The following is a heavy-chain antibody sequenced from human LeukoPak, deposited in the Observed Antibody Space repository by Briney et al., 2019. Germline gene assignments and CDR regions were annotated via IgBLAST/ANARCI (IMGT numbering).Heavy chain of an antibody. CDR1: GYTFTGYY. CDR3: ARYYYESSGYYYLSYDY. D-gene: IGHD3-22*01. V-gene: IGHV1-2*02. Sequence: ASVKVSCKASGYTFTGYYMHWVRQAPGQGLEWMGWINPNSGGTNYAQKFQGRVTMTRDTSISTAYMELSRLRSDDTAVYYCARYYYESSGYYYLSYDYWGQGTLVTVSS. CDR2: INPNSGGT. J-gene: IGHJ4*02.